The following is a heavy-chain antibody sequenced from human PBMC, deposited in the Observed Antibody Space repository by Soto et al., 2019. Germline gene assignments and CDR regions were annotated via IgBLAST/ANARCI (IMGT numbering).Heavy chain of an antibody. D-gene: IGHD3-22*01. J-gene: IGHJ3*02. CDR1: GGSFSGYY. CDR2: INHSGST. Sequence: QVQLQQWGAGLLKPSETLSLTCAVSGGSFSGYYWSWIRQPPGKGLERIGEINHSGSTNYNPSLKSRVTISVDTSKNQFSLKLSSVTAADTAVYYCATIPPADYYDSSGYTGIDAFDIWGQGTMVTVSS. CDR3: ATIPPADYYDSSGYTGIDAFDI. V-gene: IGHV4-34*01.